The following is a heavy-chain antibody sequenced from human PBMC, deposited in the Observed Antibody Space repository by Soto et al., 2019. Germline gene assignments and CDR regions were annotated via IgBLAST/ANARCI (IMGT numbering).Heavy chain of an antibody. CDR3: ARQDYGSGSYYPRPRYFDY. D-gene: IGHD3-10*01. CDR1: GGSISSYY. CDR2: IYYSGST. Sequence: SETLSLTCTVSGGSISSYYWSWIRQPPGKGLEWIGYIYYSGSTNYNPSLKSRVTISVDTSKNQFSLKLSSVTAADTAVYYCARQDYGSGSYYPRPRYFDYWGQGTLVTVSS. J-gene: IGHJ4*02. V-gene: IGHV4-59*08.